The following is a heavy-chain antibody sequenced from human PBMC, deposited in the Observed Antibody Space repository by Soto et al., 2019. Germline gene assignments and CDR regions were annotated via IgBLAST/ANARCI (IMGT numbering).Heavy chain of an antibody. CDR1: GFSFSSYA. Sequence: QVQLVESGGGVVQPGRSLRLSCEDSGFSFSSYAMHWVRQAPGKGLEWVAFISYDGSDKFYADSVKGRFTISRDNSKNTLYLQMNSLRAEDTAVYYCAQKSDSFDIWGQGTMVTVS. CDR3: AQKSDSFDI. J-gene: IGHJ3*02. CDR2: ISYDGSDK. V-gene: IGHV3-30*03.